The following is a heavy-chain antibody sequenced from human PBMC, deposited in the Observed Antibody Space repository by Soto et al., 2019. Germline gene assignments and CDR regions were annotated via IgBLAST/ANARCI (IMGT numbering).Heavy chain of an antibody. V-gene: IGHV1-69*13. CDR1: VGTFSSYA. CDR3: AGGTLAPFDY. Sequence: SVTVCCKASVGTFSSYASRWVRQAPVQGLEWMGGIIPIFGTANYAQKFQGRVTITADESTSTAYMELSSLRSEDTAVYYCAGGTLAPFDYWGQGTLVTVSS. J-gene: IGHJ4*02. D-gene: IGHD3-16*01. CDR2: IIPIFGTA.